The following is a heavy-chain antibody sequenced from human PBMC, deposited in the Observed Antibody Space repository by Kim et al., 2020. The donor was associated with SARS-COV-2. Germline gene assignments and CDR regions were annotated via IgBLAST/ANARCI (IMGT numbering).Heavy chain of an antibody. CDR1: GGSISSGGYY. CDR2: IYYSGST. V-gene: IGHV4-31*03. J-gene: IGHJ4*02. CDR3: ARAAGTGSGIDY. Sequence: SETLSLTCTVSGGSISSGGYYWSWIRQHPGKGLEWIGYIYYSGSTYYNPSLKSRVTISVDTSKNQFSLKLSSVTAADTAVYYCARAAGTGSGIDYWGQGTLVTVSS. D-gene: IGHD6-13*01.